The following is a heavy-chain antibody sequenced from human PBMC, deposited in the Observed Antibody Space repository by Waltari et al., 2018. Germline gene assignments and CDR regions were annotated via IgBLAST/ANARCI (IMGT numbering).Heavy chain of an antibody. CDR2: IYYSGST. CDR3: ARVEAITFGGVIVYYFDY. CDR1: GGSISSHY. D-gene: IGHD3-16*02. Sequence: QVQLQESGPGLVKPSETLSLTCTVSGGSISSHYWSWLRQPPGKGLEWIGYIYYSGSTNYNPSLKSRVTISVDTSKNQFSLKLSSVTAADTAVYYCARVEAITFGGVIVYYFDYWGQGTLVTVSS. V-gene: IGHV4-59*11. J-gene: IGHJ4*02.